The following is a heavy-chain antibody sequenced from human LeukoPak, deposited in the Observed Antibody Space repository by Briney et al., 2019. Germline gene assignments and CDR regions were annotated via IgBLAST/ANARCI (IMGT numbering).Heavy chain of an antibody. CDR3: ARPDGYGY. Sequence: GGSLRLSCAASGFTFSSYGMHWVRQAPGKGLEWVAVIWYDGSNKYYADSVKGRFTISRDNAKNSLFLQMNSLRAEDSAVYYCARPDGYGYWGQGTLVTVSS. J-gene: IGHJ1*01. D-gene: IGHD5-18*01. CDR2: IWYDGSNK. V-gene: IGHV3-33*01. CDR1: GFTFSSYG.